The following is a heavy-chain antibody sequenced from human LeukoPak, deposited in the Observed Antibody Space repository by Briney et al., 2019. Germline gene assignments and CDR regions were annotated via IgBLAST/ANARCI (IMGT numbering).Heavy chain of an antibody. CDR1: GYSFTNYW. V-gene: IGHV5-51*01. D-gene: IGHD3-22*01. CDR3: ARQYYYDSSAYTGFDY. CDR2: IYPGDSDT. J-gene: IGHJ4*02. Sequence: GESLKISCKGSGYSFTNYWIDWVRQMPGKGLEWMGIIYPGDSDTRYSPSFRGQVTISADKSISTAYLQWSSLKASDTAMYYCARQYYYDSSAYTGFDYWGQGTLVTVSS.